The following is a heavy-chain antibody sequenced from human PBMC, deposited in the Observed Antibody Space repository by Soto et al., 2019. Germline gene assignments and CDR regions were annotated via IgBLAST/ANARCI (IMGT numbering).Heavy chain of an antibody. J-gene: IGHJ6*02. CDR2: IYYSGST. D-gene: IGHD3-22*01. V-gene: IGHV4-59*01. CDR1: GGSISSYY. CDR3: ARAPYYYDSSGLLRRDYYYYYGMDV. Sequence: SETLSLTCTVSGGSISSYYWSWIRQPPGKGLEWIGYIYYSGSTNYNPSLKSRVTISIDASKNQFSLKLGSVTAADTAVYYCARAPYYYDSSGLLRRDYYYYYGMDVWGQGTTVTVSS.